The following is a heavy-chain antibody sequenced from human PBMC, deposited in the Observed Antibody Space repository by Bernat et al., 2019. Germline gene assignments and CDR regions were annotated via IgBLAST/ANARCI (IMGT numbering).Heavy chain of an antibody. CDR3: AREPSITMIVVENDALDI. D-gene: IGHD3-22*01. CDR2: IYYSWST. V-gene: IGHV4-39*01. Sequence: QLQLQESVPGLVKPSETLSLTCTVSGGSISSSSYYWGCIRQPPWKGLDWIGSIYYSWSTYYNPSLKSRVTITVETSKNQFTRKMSSVTAADTAVYYCAREPSITMIVVENDALDIWGQGKMVTVAS. CDR1: GGSISSSSYY. J-gene: IGHJ3*02.